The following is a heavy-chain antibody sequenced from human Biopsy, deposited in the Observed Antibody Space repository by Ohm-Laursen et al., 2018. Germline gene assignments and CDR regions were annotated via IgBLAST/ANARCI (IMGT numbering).Heavy chain of an antibody. CDR2: IDSGGYT. CDR3: SRSTYYDESSGTRRGLDI. V-gene: IGHV3-53*01. J-gene: IGHJ3*02. Sequence: SLRLSCAASGFTVSRNYMTWVCQAPGQGLEWVSVIDSGGYTHYTDSVKGRFTISRDNSKNTLYLQMNNLSAEDTAVYYCSRSTYYDESSGTRRGLDIWGQGTMVTVSS. CDR1: GFTVSRNY. D-gene: IGHD3-22*01.